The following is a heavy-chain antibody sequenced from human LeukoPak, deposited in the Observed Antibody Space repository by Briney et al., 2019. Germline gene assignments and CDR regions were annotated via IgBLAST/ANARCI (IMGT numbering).Heavy chain of an antibody. J-gene: IGHJ4*02. CDR3: AVYYYDCSGYYYFDY. V-gene: IGHV1-69*05. Sequence: GASVKVSCKASGGTFSSYAISWVRQAPGQGLEWMGGIIPIFGTANYAQKFQGRVTITTDESTSTAYMELSSLRSEDTAVYYCAVYYYDCSGYYYFDYWGQGTLVTVSS. CDR1: GGTFSSYA. D-gene: IGHD3-22*01. CDR2: IIPIFGTA.